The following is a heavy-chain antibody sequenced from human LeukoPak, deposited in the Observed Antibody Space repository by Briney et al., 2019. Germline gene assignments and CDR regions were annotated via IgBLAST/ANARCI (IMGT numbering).Heavy chain of an antibody. CDR1: GFTFSDYD. CDR3: AREGWEQPYFDN. D-gene: IGHD1/OR15-1a*01. CDR2: ISNGGSTE. J-gene: IGHJ4*02. Sequence: GGSLRLSCAAAGFTFSDYDMSWIRQAPGKGLEWVSSISNGGSTEDYADSVKGRFTISRDNAKDSVYLQMTKLRVDDTAVYYCAREGWEQPYFDNWGQGTLVTVSS. V-gene: IGHV3-11*01.